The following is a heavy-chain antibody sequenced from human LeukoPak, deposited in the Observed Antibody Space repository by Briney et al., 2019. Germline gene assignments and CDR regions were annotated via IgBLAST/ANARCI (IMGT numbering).Heavy chain of an antibody. D-gene: IGHD3-22*01. Sequence: GASVKVSCKASGYTFTSYYMHWVRQAPGQGLEWMGIINPSGGSTSYAQKFQGRVTMTRDTSTSTVYMELSSLRSEDTAVYYCARGRYYDSSGSASIFGYWGQGTLVTVSS. CDR2: INPSGGST. CDR3: ARGRYYDSSGSASIFGY. J-gene: IGHJ4*02. CDR1: GYTFTSYY. V-gene: IGHV1-46*01.